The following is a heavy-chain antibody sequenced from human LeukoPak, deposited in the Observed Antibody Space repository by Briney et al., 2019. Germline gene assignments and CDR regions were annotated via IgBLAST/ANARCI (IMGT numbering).Heavy chain of an antibody. CDR2: INPSSGST. CDR3: ARLWGKFDAFDI. J-gene: IGHJ3*02. Sequence: ASVKVSCKASGYTFTNYYIHWVRQAPGQGLEWMAIINPSSGSTSYAQKFQGRVTMTRDTSISTAYMELSSLRSDDTVVYYCARLWGKFDAFDIWGQGTMVTVSS. D-gene: IGHD7-27*01. CDR1: GYTFTNYY. V-gene: IGHV1-46*01.